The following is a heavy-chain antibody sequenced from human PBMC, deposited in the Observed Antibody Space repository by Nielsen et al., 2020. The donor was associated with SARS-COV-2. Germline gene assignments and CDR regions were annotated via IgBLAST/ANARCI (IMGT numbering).Heavy chain of an antibody. CDR1: GYSFPTYW. CDR2: IYPGDSDT. Sequence: GSLKISCKGSGYSFPTYWIGWVRQMPGKGLEWMGIIYPGDSDTRYSPSFQGQVTISADKSISTAYLQWSSLKASDTAKYYCARHTRSSSSFYYYYMDVWGKGTTVTVSS. V-gene: IGHV5-51*01. J-gene: IGHJ6*03. CDR3: ARHTRSSSSFYYYYMDV. D-gene: IGHD6-6*01.